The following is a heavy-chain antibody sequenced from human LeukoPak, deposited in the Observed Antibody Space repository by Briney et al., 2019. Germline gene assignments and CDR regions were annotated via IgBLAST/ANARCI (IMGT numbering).Heavy chain of an antibody. CDR2: IYSGAST. J-gene: IGHJ4*02. CDR3: AKGAYYGD. V-gene: IGHV3-66*01. Sequence: PGGSLRLSCAASEFSVGSNYMTWVRQAPGKGLEWVSLIYSGASTYYADSVKGRFTISRDNSKNTLYLQMNSLRAEDTAVYYCAKGAYYGDWGQGTLVTVSS. CDR1: EFSVGSNY. D-gene: IGHD3-3*01.